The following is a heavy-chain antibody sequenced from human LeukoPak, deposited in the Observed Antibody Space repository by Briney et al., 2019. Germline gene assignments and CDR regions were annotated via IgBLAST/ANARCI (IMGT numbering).Heavy chain of an antibody. D-gene: IGHD6-19*01. CDR3: ASAFKAVARDYMDV. V-gene: IGHV4-39*01. Sequence: SETLSLTCTVSGGSISSSSYYWRWLRQPPGEGVERIGSIYYSGSTYYNPSLKSRVTISVDTSKNQCSLKLSSVTAADTAVYYCASAFKAVARDYMDVWGKGTTVTTSS. J-gene: IGHJ6*03. CDR1: GGSISSSSYY. CDR2: IYYSGST.